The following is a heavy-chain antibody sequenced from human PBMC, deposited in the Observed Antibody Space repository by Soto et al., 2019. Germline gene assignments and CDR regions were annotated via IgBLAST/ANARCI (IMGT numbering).Heavy chain of an antibody. Sequence: PGGSLRLSCAASGFTFSSYSMNWVRQAPGKGLEWVSYVSSSSSTIYYEDSVKGRSTISRDHPTNSLYLQMNSSGNEDTAVYYCARDSSRSITIFGVDDGPARYHGRDVWGQGTTGTVSS. CDR2: VSSSSSTI. CDR3: ARDSSRSITIFGVDDGPARYHGRDV. V-gene: IGHV3-48*02. J-gene: IGHJ6*02. D-gene: IGHD3-3*01. CDR1: GFTFSSYS.